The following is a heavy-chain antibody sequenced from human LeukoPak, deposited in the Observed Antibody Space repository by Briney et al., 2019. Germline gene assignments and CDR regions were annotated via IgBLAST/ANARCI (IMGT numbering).Heavy chain of an antibody. CDR3: APIAAAGTLDAFDI. Sequence: PGGSLRLSCEASGVTFVKYWMSWVRQAPGKGPEWVANMNQDGSEKYYVDSVKGRFTISRDNAKNSLYLQMNSLRAEDTAVYYCAPIAAAGTLDAFDIWGQGTMVTVSS. J-gene: IGHJ3*02. D-gene: IGHD6-13*01. V-gene: IGHV3-7*03. CDR2: MNQDGSEK. CDR1: GVTFVKYW.